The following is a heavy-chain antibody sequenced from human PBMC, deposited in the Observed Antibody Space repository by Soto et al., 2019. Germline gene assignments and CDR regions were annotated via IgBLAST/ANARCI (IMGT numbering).Heavy chain of an antibody. CDR3: ARALSMAQYYYYMDV. V-gene: IGHV1-18*01. Sequence: ASVKVSCKASGYTFTTYGSSWVRQAPGQGLEWMGWISPYNGDTHYAERFQGRLTMTTDTSATSAYMELRTLSSDDRAVYFCARALSMAQYYYYMDVWGKGTTVTVSS. CDR1: GYTFTTYG. CDR2: ISPYNGDT. J-gene: IGHJ6*03.